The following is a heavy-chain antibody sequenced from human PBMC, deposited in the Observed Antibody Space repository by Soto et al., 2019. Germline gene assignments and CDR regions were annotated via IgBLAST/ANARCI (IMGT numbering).Heavy chain of an antibody. Sequence: GASVKVSCKASGGTFSSYAISWVRQAPGQGLEWMGGIIPIFGTANYAQKFQGRVTITADESTSTAYMELSSLRSEDTAVYYCARLPIYCSGGSCYSGRYYFDYWGQGTLVTVSS. J-gene: IGHJ4*02. V-gene: IGHV1-69*13. CDR1: GGTFSSYA. D-gene: IGHD2-15*01. CDR3: ARLPIYCSGGSCYSGRYYFDY. CDR2: IIPIFGTA.